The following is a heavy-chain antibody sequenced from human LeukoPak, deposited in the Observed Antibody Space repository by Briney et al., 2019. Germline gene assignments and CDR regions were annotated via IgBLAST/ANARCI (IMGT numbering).Heavy chain of an antibody. V-gene: IGHV3-33*06. J-gene: IGHJ4*02. Sequence: GGSLRLSCAASGFTFSSYGMHWVRQAPGKGLEGVAVIWYDGSNKYYADSVKGRFTISRDNSKNTLYLQMNSLRAEDTAVYYCAKDPNPVVPAAPDYWGQGTLVTVSS. D-gene: IGHD2-2*01. CDR1: GFTFSSYG. CDR3: AKDPNPVVPAAPDY. CDR2: IWYDGSNK.